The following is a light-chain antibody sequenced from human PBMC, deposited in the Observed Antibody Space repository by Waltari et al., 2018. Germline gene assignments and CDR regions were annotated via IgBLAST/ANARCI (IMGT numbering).Light chain of an antibody. CDR2: KAS. CDR3: LQYNSYPWT. J-gene: IGKJ1*01. CDR1: PSIVVW. V-gene: IGKV1-5*03. Sequence: DIQVTQSPSTLSASVGDRVTITCLASPSIVVWLAWYQQKPGKAPRLLIYKASYLESGVPSRFSGSGSGTEFTLTISSLQADDFATYYCLQYNSYPWTFGQGTKVEIK.